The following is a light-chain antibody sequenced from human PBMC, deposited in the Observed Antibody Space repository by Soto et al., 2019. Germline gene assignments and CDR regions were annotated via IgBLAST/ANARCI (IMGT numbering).Light chain of an antibody. J-gene: IGKJ3*01. CDR1: QNVDSN. CDR2: GAF. V-gene: IGKV3-15*01. CDR3: QQYNDWPRT. Sequence: EIVMTQSPATLSVSPGEGATLSCRASQNVDSNLAWYQQKPGQAPRLLIYGAFTRATGTPATFSGSGFGTEFTLTISSLQSEDFAVYYCQQYNDWPRTFGPGTKVDL.